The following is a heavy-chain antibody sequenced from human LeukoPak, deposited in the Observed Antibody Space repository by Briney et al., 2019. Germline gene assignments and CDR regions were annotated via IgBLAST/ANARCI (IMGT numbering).Heavy chain of an antibody. CDR2: IYSSRS. V-gene: IGHV4-59*10. CDR3: ARAAGRDTTSGLDFDY. CDR1: GGSFSDYY. Sequence: PSETLSLTCAVYGGSFSDYYWSWIRQPAGKGLEWIGRIYSSRSIYNPSLKSRVTMSVDTSKNQFSLKLSSVTAADTAVYYCARAAGRDTTSGLDFDYWGQGILVTVSS. J-gene: IGHJ4*02. D-gene: IGHD1-26*01.